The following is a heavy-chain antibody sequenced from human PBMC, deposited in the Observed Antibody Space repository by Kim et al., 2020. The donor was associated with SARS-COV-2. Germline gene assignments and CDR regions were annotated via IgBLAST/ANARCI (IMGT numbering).Heavy chain of an antibody. D-gene: IGHD3-16*01. J-gene: IGHJ4*02. V-gene: IGHV4-59*08. CDR1: GVSISGDY. Sequence: SETLSLTCTVSGVSISGDYWSWIRQTPEKGLQWIASISYAGTMSYNPSLKSRVTISVDTSKNQVSLKLSSVTAADTAVYYCARPLGGSWAVYDVGYSGQG. CDR2: ISYAGTM. CDR3: ARPLGGSWAVYDVGY.